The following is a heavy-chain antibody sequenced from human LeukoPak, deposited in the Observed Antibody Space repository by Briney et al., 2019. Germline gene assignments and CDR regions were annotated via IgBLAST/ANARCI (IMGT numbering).Heavy chain of an antibody. CDR1: GGPISSSSYY. D-gene: IGHD6-19*01. Sequence: PSETLSLTCTVSGGPISSSSYYWGWIRQPPGKGLEWIGSIYYSGSTYYNPSLKSRVTISVDTSKNQFSLKLSSVTAADTAVYYCARPRSSGWYGNFDYWGQGTLVIVSS. J-gene: IGHJ4*02. V-gene: IGHV4-39*01. CDR3: ARPRSSGWYGNFDY. CDR2: IYYSGST.